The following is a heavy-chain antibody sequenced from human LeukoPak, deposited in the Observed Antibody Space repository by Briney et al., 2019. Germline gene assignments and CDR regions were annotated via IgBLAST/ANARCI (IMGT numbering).Heavy chain of an antibody. CDR1: GGSISSSSYY. V-gene: IGHV4-39*01. J-gene: IGHJ3*02. D-gene: IGHD3-9*01. CDR2: IYYSGST. CDR3: ARALPDYDILTGYYMGSAFDI. Sequence: PSETLSLTCTVSGGSISSSSYYWGWIRQPPGKGLEWIGSIYYSGSTYYNPSLKNRVTISVDTSKNQFSLKLSSVTAADTAVYYCARALPDYDILTGYYMGSAFDIWGQGTMVTVSS.